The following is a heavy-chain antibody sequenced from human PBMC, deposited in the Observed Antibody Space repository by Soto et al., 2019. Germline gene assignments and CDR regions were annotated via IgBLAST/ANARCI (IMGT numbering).Heavy chain of an antibody. Sequence: QVQLVQSGAEVKKPGASVKVSCKASGYTFTSYYMHWVRQAPGQGLEWMGIINPSGGSTSYAQKFQGRVTMTRDTSTSTVYMELSSLRSEDTAVYYCARDKSYGSGSHNYGMDVWGQGTTVTVSS. CDR1: GYTFTSYY. CDR2: INPSGGST. D-gene: IGHD3-10*01. J-gene: IGHJ6*02. CDR3: ARDKSYGSGSHNYGMDV. V-gene: IGHV1-46*01.